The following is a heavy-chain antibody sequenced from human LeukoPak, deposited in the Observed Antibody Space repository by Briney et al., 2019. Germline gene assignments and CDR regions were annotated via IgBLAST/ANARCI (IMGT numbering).Heavy chain of an antibody. CDR2: IYQSGST. D-gene: IGHD3-3*01. CDR1: GGSFSGYY. V-gene: IGHV4-34*01. J-gene: IGHJ6*02. CDR3: ARDPRLLNFWSGMDV. Sequence: RPSETLSLTCAVYGGSFSGYYWSWIRQPPGKGLEWIGEIYQSGSTNYNPSLKSRVTMSVDKSKNQFSLKLSSVTAADTAVYYCARDPRLLNFWSGMDVWGQGTTVTVSS.